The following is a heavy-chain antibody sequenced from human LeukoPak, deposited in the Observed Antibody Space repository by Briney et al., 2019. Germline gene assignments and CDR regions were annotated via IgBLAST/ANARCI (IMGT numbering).Heavy chain of an antibody. D-gene: IGHD6-13*01. Sequence: GGSLRLSCAASGFTFSSYAMSWVRQAPGKGLEWVSAISGSGGSTYYADSVKGRFTISRDNSKNTLYLQMYSLRAEDTAVYYCAPGRAAAGKEIYWGQGTLVTVSS. CDR3: APGRAAAGKEIY. CDR1: GFTFSSYA. J-gene: IGHJ4*02. V-gene: IGHV3-23*01. CDR2: ISGSGGST.